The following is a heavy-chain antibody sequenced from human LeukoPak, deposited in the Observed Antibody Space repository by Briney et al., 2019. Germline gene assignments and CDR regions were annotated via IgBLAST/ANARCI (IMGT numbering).Heavy chain of an antibody. V-gene: IGHV1-2*02. Sequence: ASVKVSCKASGYTFTGYYMHWVRQAPGQGLEWMGWINPNSGGTNYAQKFQGRVTMSVDTSKNQFSLKLSSVTAADTAVYYCARDGDDYGDYALSNWFDPWGQGTLVTVSS. CDR3: ARDGDDYGDYALSNWFDP. CDR1: GYTFTGYY. CDR2: INPNSGGT. D-gene: IGHD4-17*01. J-gene: IGHJ5*02.